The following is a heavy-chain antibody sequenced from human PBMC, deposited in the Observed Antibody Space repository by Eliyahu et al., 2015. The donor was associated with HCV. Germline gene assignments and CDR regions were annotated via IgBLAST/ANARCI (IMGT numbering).Heavy chain of an antibody. CDR2: INHSGST. CDR3: ARGSVVAATAAADY. Sequence: QVQLQQWGAGLLKPSETLSLTCAVYGGSFSGYYWSWIRQPPGKGLEWIGEINHSGSTNYNPSLKSRVTISVDTSKNQFSLKLSSVTAADTAVYYCARGSVVAATAAADYWGQGTLVTVSS. V-gene: IGHV4-34*01. CDR1: GGSFSGYY. D-gene: IGHD2-15*01. J-gene: IGHJ4*02.